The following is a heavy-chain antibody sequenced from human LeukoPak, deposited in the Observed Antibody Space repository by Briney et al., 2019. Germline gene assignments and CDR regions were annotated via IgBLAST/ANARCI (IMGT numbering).Heavy chain of an antibody. CDR2: ISSSSSYI. J-gene: IGHJ4*02. CDR3: ARDQTTYYFDY. D-gene: IGHD1-1*01. V-gene: IGHV3-21*01. CDR1: GFTFSSYS. Sequence: GGSLRLSCAASGFTFSSYSMNWVRQAPGKGLEWVSSISSSSSYIYYADSVKGRFTISRDNDKNSLYLQMNSLRAEDTAVYSCARDQTTYYFDYWGQGTLVTVSS.